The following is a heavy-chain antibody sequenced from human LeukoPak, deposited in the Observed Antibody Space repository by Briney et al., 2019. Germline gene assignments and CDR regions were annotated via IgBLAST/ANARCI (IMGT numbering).Heavy chain of an antibody. Sequence: PSQTLSLTCTVSGGSISHYYWSWIRQPPGKGLEWIGYIYYSGGTNYNPSLKSRVTISVDTSKNQFSLKLSSVTAADTAVYYCARLTKRNDPFAIWGQGTMVTVSS. V-gene: IGHV4-59*01. J-gene: IGHJ3*02. CDR3: ARLTKRNDPFAI. D-gene: IGHD1-14*01. CDR1: GGSISHYY. CDR2: IYYSGGT.